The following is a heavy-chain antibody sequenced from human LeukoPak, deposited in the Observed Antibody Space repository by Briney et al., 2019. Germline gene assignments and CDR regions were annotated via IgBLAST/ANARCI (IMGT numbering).Heavy chain of an antibody. CDR2: IGGSGDET. CDR1: GFTFSSFA. V-gene: IGHV3-23*01. CDR3: AKDIVRGGYSYGYNWFDP. J-gene: IGHJ5*02. D-gene: IGHD5-18*01. Sequence: GGSLRLSCAASGFTFSSFAMSWVRQAPGKGLQWVSSIGGSGDETYYADSVKGQFTISRDNSKNTLYLQMNSLRAEDTAVYYCAKDIVRGGYSYGYNWFDPWGQGTLVTVSS.